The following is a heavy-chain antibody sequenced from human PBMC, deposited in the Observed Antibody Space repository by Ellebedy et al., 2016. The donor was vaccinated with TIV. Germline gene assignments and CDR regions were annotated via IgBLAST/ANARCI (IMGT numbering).Heavy chain of an antibody. V-gene: IGHV3-11*01. J-gene: IGHJ6*02. D-gene: IGHD5-18*01. CDR2: ISSSGSTI. CDR1: GFTFSDYY. Sequence: GESLKISCAASGFTFSDYYMSWIRQAPGKGLEWVSYISSSGSTIYYADSVKGRFTISRANAKNSLYLQMNSLRAEDTAVYYCAREGDTAMVHGMDVWGQGTTVTVSS. CDR3: AREGDTAMVHGMDV.